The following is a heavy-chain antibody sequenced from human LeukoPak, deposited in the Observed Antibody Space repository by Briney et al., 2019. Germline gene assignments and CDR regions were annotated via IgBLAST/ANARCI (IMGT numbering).Heavy chain of an antibody. CDR3: AKETALVGGHAAIFDH. CDR1: GFTFSSYS. Sequence: GGSLRLSCAASGFTFSSYSMNWVRQAPRKGPEWVSSISGSGITTNYADSVKGRFTISREYSNNTLYLQMSSLRAEDTAIYYCAKETALVGGHAAIFDHWGQGTLVTVSS. J-gene: IGHJ4*02. D-gene: IGHD3-3*01. V-gene: IGHV3-23*01. CDR2: ISGSGITT.